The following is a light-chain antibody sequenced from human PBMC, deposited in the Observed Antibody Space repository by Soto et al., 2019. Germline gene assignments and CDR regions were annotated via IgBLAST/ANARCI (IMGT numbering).Light chain of an antibody. CDR2: GAS. J-gene: IGKJ4*01. Sequence: EIVMTQSPATLSVSPGERATLSCRASQSVSSNLAWYQQKPGQAPRLLIYGASTRATGIPDRLSGSGSGTEFTLTISSLQTEDFAVYYCLQDNNWSPLAFGGGTKVEIK. CDR3: LQDNNWSPLA. V-gene: IGKV3-15*01. CDR1: QSVSSN.